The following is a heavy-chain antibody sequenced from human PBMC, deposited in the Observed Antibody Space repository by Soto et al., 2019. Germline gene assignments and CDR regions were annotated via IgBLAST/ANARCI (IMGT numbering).Heavy chain of an antibody. D-gene: IGHD3-22*01. CDR2: INHSGST. CDR1: CGSFSGYY. V-gene: IGHV4-34*01. Sequence: PSETLSLTCAGYCGSFSGYYWSWIRQPPGKGLEWIGEINHSGSTNYNPSLKSRVTISVDTSKNQFSLKLSSVTAADTAVYYCARGVVYAHYDSSGPGTLFDYWGQGTLVTVSS. CDR3: ARGVVYAHYDSSGPGTLFDY. J-gene: IGHJ4*02.